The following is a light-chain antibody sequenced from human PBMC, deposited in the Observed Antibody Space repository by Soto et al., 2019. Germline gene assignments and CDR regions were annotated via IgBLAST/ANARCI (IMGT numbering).Light chain of an antibody. CDR1: QSVSSY. V-gene: IGKV3-11*01. CDR2: DAS. Sequence: DIVSTQSPATLSLSPGERATLSCRASQSVSSYLAWYQQKPGQAPRLLIYDASNRATGIPARFSGSGSGTDFTLTISSLEPEDFAVYYCQERSNCLLTVGGGTKVDIK. CDR3: QERSNCLLT. J-gene: IGKJ4*02.